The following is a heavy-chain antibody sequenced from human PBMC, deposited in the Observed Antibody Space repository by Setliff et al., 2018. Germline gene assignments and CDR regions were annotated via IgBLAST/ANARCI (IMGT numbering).Heavy chain of an antibody. CDR3: ATPRSGIIDAFDI. CDR2: MNPNSGNT. D-gene: IGHD2-15*01. Sequence: GASVKVSCKASGYTFTSYDINWVRQATGQGLEWMGWMNPNSGNTGYAQKFQGRVTMTRNTSISTAYMDLSSLRFEDTAVYYCATPRSGIIDAFDIWGQGTMVTVSS. J-gene: IGHJ3*02. CDR1: GYTFTSYD. V-gene: IGHV1-8*02.